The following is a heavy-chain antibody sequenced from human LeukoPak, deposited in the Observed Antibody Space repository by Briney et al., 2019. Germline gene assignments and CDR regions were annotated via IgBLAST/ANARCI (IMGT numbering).Heavy chain of an antibody. D-gene: IGHD3-16*02. J-gene: IGHJ3*01. V-gene: IGHV4-4*09. CDR3: ARLTEYQLTYRFYGFDY. Sequence: PSETLSLTCAVSGGSINNYCWSWIRQPPGKGLEWIGYISATGSTNYNPSLKSRVTISIDTSKKQFSLNMNSVTAADTAVYHCARLTEYQLTYRFYGFDYWGQGTRVTVS. CDR1: GGSINNYC. CDR2: ISATGST.